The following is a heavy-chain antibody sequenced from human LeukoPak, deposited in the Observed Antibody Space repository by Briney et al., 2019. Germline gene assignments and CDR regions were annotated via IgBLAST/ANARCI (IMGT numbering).Heavy chain of an antibody. CDR3: ATSADSAGNS. CDR1: GFTFDDYG. V-gene: IGHV3-7*01. CDR2: INPDGSVI. J-gene: IGHJ1*01. Sequence: GGSLRLSCAASGFTFDDYGMSWVRQAPGKGLEWVANINPDGSVIYYVDSVKGRFTISRDNAKDSLYLQMSSLRVEDTAVYYCATSADSAGNSWGQGALIAVSS. D-gene: IGHD4-23*01.